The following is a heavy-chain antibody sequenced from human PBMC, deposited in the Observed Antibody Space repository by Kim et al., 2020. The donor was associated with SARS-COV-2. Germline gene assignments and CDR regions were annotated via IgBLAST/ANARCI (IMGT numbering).Heavy chain of an antibody. D-gene: IGHD5-12*01. CDR1: GGTFNTHA. Sequence: SVKVSCKTSGGTFNTHAFCWVRQAPGQRLEWMGGIIPLTNTANYAPNFQARISINADESTSTVYMELSSLTSEDTALYYCVRQREWLLMYFDYWGQGTLVSVTS. V-gene: IGHV1-69*13. J-gene: IGHJ4*02. CDR3: VRQREWLLMYFDY. CDR2: IIPLTNTA.